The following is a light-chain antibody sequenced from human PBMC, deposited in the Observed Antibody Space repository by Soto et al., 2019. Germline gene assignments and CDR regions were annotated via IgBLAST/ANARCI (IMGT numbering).Light chain of an antibody. V-gene: IGKV3-20*01. Sequence: EIVLTQSPGTLSLSPGERATLSCRASQSVSSSYLAWYQQKPGQAPRLLIYGASSRATGIPDRFSGSGSGTDFTLTISRLEPEDWAVYYCQQYGSSSMYTFGQGTTLEIK. CDR1: QSVSSSY. J-gene: IGKJ2*01. CDR2: GAS. CDR3: QQYGSSSMYT.